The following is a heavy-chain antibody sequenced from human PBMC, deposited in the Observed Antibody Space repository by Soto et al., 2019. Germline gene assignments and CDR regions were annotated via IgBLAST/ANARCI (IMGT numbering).Heavy chain of an antibody. CDR1: GFTFSSYA. CDR2: IRGSGGST. CDR3: AKKSGFGELLLSYFDY. J-gene: IGHJ4*02. V-gene: IGHV3-23*01. Sequence: EVQLLESGGGLVQPGGSLRLSCAASGFTFSSYAMSWVRQAPGKGLEWVSAIRGSGGSTYYADSVKGRFTISRDNSKNTLYLQMNSLRAEDTAVYYCAKKSGFGELLLSYFDYWGQGTLVTVSS. D-gene: IGHD3-10*01.